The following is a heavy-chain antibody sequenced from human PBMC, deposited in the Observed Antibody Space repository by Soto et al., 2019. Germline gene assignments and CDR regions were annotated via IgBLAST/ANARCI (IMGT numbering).Heavy chain of an antibody. Sequence: GSGPTLVNPTETLTLTCTVSGFPLTTGKMGVSWIRQPPGKALEWLAHIFSDNERSYSTSLQGRLTISKDTSGSQVVLSMTNVDPVDTATYYCARMNVDSYQFYYAMDVWGQGTTVTVSS. V-gene: IGHV2-26*01. CDR3: ARMNVDSYQFYYAMDV. CDR1: GFPLTTGKMG. D-gene: IGHD4-17*01. J-gene: IGHJ6*02. CDR2: IFSDNER.